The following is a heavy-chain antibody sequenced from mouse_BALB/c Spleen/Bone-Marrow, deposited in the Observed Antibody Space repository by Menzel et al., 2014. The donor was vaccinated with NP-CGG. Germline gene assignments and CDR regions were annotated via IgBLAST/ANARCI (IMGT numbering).Heavy chain of an antibody. D-gene: IGHD2-14*01. CDR3: ARYRLGTYFDY. CDR2: IDPANGNT. V-gene: IGHV14-3*02. CDR1: GFNIEDTY. Sequence: EVKLVESGAELVKPGASVKLSCTASGFNIEDTYMHWVKQRPEQGLEWIGRIDPANGNTKYDPKFQGKATITADTSSNTAYLQLSSLTSEDTAVYYCARYRLGTYFDYWGQGTTLTVSS. J-gene: IGHJ2*01.